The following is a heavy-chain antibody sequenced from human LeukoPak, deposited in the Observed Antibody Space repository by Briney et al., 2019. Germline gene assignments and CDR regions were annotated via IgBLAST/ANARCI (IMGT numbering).Heavy chain of an antibody. CDR1: GDSVSSNSAA. V-gene: IGHV6-1*01. CDR3: ARRLTQYDCFDP. D-gene: IGHD2-2*01. J-gene: IGHJ5*02. CDR2: TYYRSKWYN. Sequence: SRTLSLTCAISGDSVSSNSAAWTWIRQSPSRGLEWLGRTYYRSKWYNDYAVSVKSRITVNPGTSKNQFSLHLNSVTPEDTAVYYCARRLTQYDCFDPWGQGILVTVSS.